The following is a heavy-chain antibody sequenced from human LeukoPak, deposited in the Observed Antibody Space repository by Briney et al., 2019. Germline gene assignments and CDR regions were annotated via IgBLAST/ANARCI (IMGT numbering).Heavy chain of an antibody. Sequence: SETLSLTCTVSGGSISSSSYYWGWIRQPPGKGLEWIGRIYTSGSTNYNLSLKSRVTMSVDTSKNQFSLKLSSVTAADTAVYYCARDLYSSSWPHFDIWGQGTMVTVSS. CDR1: GGSISSSSYY. CDR2: IYTSGST. D-gene: IGHD6-13*01. V-gene: IGHV4-39*07. J-gene: IGHJ3*02. CDR3: ARDLYSSSWPHFDI.